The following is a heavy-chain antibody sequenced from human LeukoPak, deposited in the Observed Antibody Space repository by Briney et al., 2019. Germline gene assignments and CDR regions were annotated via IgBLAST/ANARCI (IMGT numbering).Heavy chain of an antibody. J-gene: IGHJ4*02. V-gene: IGHV3-66*02. CDR2: IYSGGRT. D-gene: IGHD3-3*02. CDR3: TRDSLFGVVSESNGPFDY. Sequence: GGSLRLSCAASGFPVSSNYMSWVGQAPGKGLEWVSVIYSGGRTYYADSVKGRFTISRDNSKNTLYLQMNSLRAEDTAVYYCTRDSLFGVVSESNGPFDYWGQGTLVTVSS. CDR1: GFPVSSNY.